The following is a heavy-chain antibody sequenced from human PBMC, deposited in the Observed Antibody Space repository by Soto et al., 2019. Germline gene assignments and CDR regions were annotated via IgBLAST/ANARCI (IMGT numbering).Heavy chain of an antibody. V-gene: IGHV1-18*01. J-gene: IGHJ6*02. Sequence: ASVKVSCKASGYTFTSYGISWVRQAPGQGLEWMGWISAYNGNTNYAQKLQGRVTMTADTSTSTAYMELRSLRSDDTAVYYCARVRSPDWSETSYYGMDVWGQGTTVTVSS. CDR3: ARVRSPDWSETSYYGMDV. D-gene: IGHD3-9*01. CDR1: GYTFTSYG. CDR2: ISAYNGNT.